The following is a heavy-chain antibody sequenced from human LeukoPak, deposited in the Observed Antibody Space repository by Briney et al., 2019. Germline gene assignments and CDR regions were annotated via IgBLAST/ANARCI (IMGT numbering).Heavy chain of an antibody. CDR1: GFTVSSDY. CDR2: IYRGDST. CDR3: ARDPGLPNGMAV. V-gene: IGHV3-66*01. J-gene: IGHJ6*02. Sequence: GGSLRLSCAASGFTVSSDYMSWVRQAPGKGLEWVSTIYRGDSTYYADSVKGRFTISGDNSKNTLYLQLNSLRAEDTAVYYCARDPGLPNGMAVWGQGTTVTVSS.